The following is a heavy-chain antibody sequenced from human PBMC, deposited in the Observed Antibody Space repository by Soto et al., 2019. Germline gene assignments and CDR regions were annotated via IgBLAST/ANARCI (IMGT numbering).Heavy chain of an antibody. D-gene: IGHD3-22*01. CDR1: GGSISSYY. Sequence: SETLSLTCTVSGGSISSYYWGWIRQPPGKGLEWIGYIYYSGSTNYNPSLKSRVTISVDTSKNQFSLKLSSVTAADTAVYYCARGPLGPPDYYDSSGYYTGFDYWGQGTLVTVSS. CDR3: ARGPLGPPDYYDSSGYYTGFDY. CDR2: IYYSGST. J-gene: IGHJ4*02. V-gene: IGHV4-59*01.